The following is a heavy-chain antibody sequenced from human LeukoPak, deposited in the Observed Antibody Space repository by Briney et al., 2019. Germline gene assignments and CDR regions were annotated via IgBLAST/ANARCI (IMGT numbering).Heavy chain of an antibody. Sequence: GGSLRLSCAASGFTFTSYAMHWVRQAPGKGLEWVALISYDGSNKYYADSVKGRFTISRDNSKNTLYLQMNSLRTEDTAVYYCARDPTKRWLQNCFDYWGQGTLVTVSS. CDR2: ISYDGSNK. V-gene: IGHV3-30*04. CDR3: ARDPTKRWLQNCFDY. D-gene: IGHD5-24*01. J-gene: IGHJ4*02. CDR1: GFTFTSYA.